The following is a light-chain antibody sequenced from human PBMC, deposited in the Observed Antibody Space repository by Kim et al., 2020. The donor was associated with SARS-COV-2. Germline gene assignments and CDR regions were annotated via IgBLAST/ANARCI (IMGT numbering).Light chain of an antibody. J-gene: IGLJ2*01. Sequence: SYELIQPPSVSVSPGQTASITCSGDKLGDKYACWYQQKPGQSPVLVIYQDSKRPSGIPERFSGSNSGNTATLTISGTQAMDEADYYCQAWDSSIVVFGGGTKLTVL. CDR1: KLGDKY. CDR3: QAWDSSIVV. CDR2: QDS. V-gene: IGLV3-1*01.